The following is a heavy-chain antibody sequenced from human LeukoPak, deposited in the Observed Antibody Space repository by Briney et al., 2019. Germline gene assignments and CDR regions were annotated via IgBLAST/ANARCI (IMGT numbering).Heavy chain of an antibody. CDR1: GGSISSGDYY. J-gene: IGHJ2*01. D-gene: IGHD4-17*01. CDR3: ARESGDYVRTGYFDL. CDR2: IYYSGST. Sequence: SETLSLTCTVSGGSISSGDYYWSWIRQPPGKGLEWIGYIYYSGSTYCNPSLKSRVTISVDTSKNQFSLKLSSVTAADTAVYYCARESGDYVRTGYFDLWGRGTLVTVSS. V-gene: IGHV4-30-4*01.